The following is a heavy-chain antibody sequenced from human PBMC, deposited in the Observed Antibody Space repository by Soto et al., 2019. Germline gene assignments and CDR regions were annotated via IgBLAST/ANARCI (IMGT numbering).Heavy chain of an antibody. CDR3: ATGVVGAADY. Sequence: GGSLRLSCAASGSTFSDHYMDWVRQAPGKGLQWVGRTRNKADSYTTEYAASVKGRFTISRDDSKNSLYLQMNSLKTEDTAVYYCATGVVGAADYWGQGTLVTVSS. J-gene: IGHJ4*02. V-gene: IGHV3-72*01. D-gene: IGHD1-26*01. CDR2: TRNKADSYTT. CDR1: GSTFSDHY.